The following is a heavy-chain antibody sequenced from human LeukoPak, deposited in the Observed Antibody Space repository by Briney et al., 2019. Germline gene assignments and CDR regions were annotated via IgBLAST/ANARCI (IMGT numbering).Heavy chain of an antibody. CDR2: INPNSGGT. D-gene: IGHD5-12*01. Sequence: ASVKVSCKASGYTFTGYYMHWVRQAPGQGLEWMGWINPNSGGTNYAQKFQGRVTMTRDTSISTAYMELSRLRSDDTAVYYCARLLGYSGYDHPGYYYYYGMDVWGQGTTVTVSS. V-gene: IGHV1-2*02. CDR3: ARLLGYSGYDHPGYYYYYGMDV. J-gene: IGHJ6*02. CDR1: GYTFTGYY.